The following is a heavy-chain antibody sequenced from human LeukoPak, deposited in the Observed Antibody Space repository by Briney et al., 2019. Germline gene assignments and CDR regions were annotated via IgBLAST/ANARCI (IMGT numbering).Heavy chain of an antibody. V-gene: IGHV3-30*04. J-gene: IGHJ4*02. Sequence: GGTLRLSCAASGFTLSSYAMHWVRQAPGKGLEWVAVISYDGSNKYYADSVKGRFTISRDNSKNTLYLQMNSLRAEDTAVYYCAFLSGYWGQGTLVTVSS. CDR3: AFLSGY. CDR2: ISYDGSNK. CDR1: GFTLSSYA.